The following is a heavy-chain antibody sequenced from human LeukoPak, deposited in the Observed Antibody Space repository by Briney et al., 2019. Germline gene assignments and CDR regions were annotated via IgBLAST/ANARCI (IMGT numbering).Heavy chain of an antibody. CDR2: INHSGST. D-gene: IGHD2-2*01. V-gene: IGHV4-34*01. CDR1: GGSFSGYY. J-gene: IGHJ6*03. Sequence: SETLSLACAVYGGSFSGYYWSWIRQPPGKRLEWIGEINHSGSTSYNPSLKSRVTISVDTSKNQFSLKLSSVTAADTAVYCCARGRRSIVVVPAARRGYYYMDVWGNGTTVTVSS. CDR3: ARGRRSIVVVPAARRGYYYMDV.